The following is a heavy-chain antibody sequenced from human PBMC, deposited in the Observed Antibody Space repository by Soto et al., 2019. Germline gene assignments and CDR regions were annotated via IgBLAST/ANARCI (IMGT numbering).Heavy chain of an antibody. CDR3: AKGRYRIGWYDPYFDY. CDR1: GFTFNSSA. CDR2: TSGGAGST. V-gene: IGHV3-23*01. D-gene: IGHD6-19*01. Sequence: EVQLLEAGGGLVQPGGSLRLSCAASGFTFNSSAMSWFGKAPGKGLEWVSTTSGGAGSTYYADSVKGRFTISRDNSKNTLYLQMNSLRADDTAVYYCAKGRYRIGWYDPYFDYWGQGTLVTVSS. J-gene: IGHJ4*02.